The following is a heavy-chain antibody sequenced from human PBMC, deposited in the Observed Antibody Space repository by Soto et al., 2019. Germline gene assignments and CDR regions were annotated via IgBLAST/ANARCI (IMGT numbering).Heavy chain of an antibody. Sequence: SVKVSCKASGFTFTSSAMQWVRQARGQRLEWIGWIVVGSGNTNYAQKFQERVTITRDMSTSTAYMELSSLRSEDTAVYYCAASTIYDFWSGYYPKDFDYWGQGTLVTVSS. CDR2: IVVGSGNT. V-gene: IGHV1-58*02. CDR1: GFTFTSSA. J-gene: IGHJ4*02. D-gene: IGHD3-3*01. CDR3: AASTIYDFWSGYYPKDFDY.